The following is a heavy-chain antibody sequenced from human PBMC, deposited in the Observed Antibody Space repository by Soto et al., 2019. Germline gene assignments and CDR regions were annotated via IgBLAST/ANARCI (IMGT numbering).Heavy chain of an antibody. J-gene: IGHJ1*01. Sequence: SETLSLTCAISGDSVCSNSAAWNWIRQSPSRGLEWLGRTYYRSKWYNDYAVSVKSRITINPDTPKNQFSLQLNSVTPEDTAVYYCARVAAARYCSGGSCYRAEYFQHWGQGTLVTVSS. D-gene: IGHD2-15*01. CDR1: GDSVCSNSAA. CDR2: TYYRSKWYN. V-gene: IGHV6-1*01. CDR3: ARVAAARYCSGGSCYRAEYFQH.